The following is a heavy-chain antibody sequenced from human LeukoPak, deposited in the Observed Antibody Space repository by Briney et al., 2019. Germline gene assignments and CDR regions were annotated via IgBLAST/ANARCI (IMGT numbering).Heavy chain of an antibody. CDR2: ISYDGSNK. CDR1: GFTFSTYA. CDR3: AKSRGRDYYYYYGMDV. D-gene: IGHD1-26*01. V-gene: IGHV3-30*18. J-gene: IGHJ6*02. Sequence: GGSLRLSCPASGFTFSTYAMHWVRQAPGKGLEWVAVISYDGSNKYYADSVKGRFTISRDNSKNTLYLQMNSLRAEDTAVYYCAKSRGRDYYYYYGMDVWGQGTTVTVSS.